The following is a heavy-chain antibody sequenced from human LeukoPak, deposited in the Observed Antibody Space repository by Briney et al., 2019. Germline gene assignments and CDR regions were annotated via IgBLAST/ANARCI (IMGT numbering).Heavy chain of an antibody. V-gene: IGHV1-2*02. CDR2: INPSSGGT. D-gene: IGHD3-16*02. CDR3: ARVNTGNAFGGVIASFDY. J-gene: IGHJ4*02. Sequence: GASVKVSCKASGYTFTGYYMHWVRQAPGQGLEWMGWINPSSGGTNYAQKFQGRVTMTRDTSISTAYMELSRLRSDDTAVYYCARVNTGNAFGGVIASFDYWGQGTLVTVS. CDR1: GYTFTGYY.